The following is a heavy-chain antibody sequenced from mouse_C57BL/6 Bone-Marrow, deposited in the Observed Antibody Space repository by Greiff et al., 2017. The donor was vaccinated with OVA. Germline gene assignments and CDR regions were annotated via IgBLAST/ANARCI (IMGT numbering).Heavy chain of an antibody. CDR1: GYTFTSYG. CDR2: IYPRGGNT. V-gene: IGHV1-81*01. D-gene: IGHD3-3*01. CDR3: AREGLYAMDY. J-gene: IGHJ4*01. Sequence: VQVVESGAELARPGASVKLSCKASGYTFTSYGISWVKQRPGQGLEWIGEIYPRGGNTYYNEKVKGKATLTADKSSSTAYMELRSLTSEDSAVYFCAREGLYAMDYWGQGTSVTVSS.